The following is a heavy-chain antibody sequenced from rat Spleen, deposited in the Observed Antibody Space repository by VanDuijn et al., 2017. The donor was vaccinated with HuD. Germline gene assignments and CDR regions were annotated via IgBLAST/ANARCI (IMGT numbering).Heavy chain of an antibody. J-gene: IGHJ2*01. V-gene: IGHV5-58*01. CDR3: SRLDPETGTYFDY. CDR1: GFTFSSYW. Sequence: EVQLVESGGGLLQPGRSLKLSCAASGFTFSSYWMFWIRQAPGEGLEWLSSISPDGGSTYYPDSMKGRFTISRDNAKSTLYLQMNSLRSEDTATYYCSRLDPETGTYFDYWGQGVMVTVSS. CDR2: ISPDGGST. D-gene: IGHD1-5*01.